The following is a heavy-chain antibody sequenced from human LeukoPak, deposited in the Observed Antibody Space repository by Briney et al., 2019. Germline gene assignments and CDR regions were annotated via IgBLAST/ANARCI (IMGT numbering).Heavy chain of an antibody. D-gene: IGHD4-23*01. V-gene: IGHV3-21*01. Sequence: GGSLRLSCAASGFTFSSYSMNWVRQAPGKGLEWVSSISSSSSYIYYADSVKGRFTISRDNAKNSLYLQMNSLRAEDTAVYYCARDYAGPQRPTVVHWYFDLWGRGTLVTVSS. CDR3: ARDYAGPQRPTVVHWYFDL. CDR2: ISSSSSYI. CDR1: GFTFSSYS. J-gene: IGHJ2*01.